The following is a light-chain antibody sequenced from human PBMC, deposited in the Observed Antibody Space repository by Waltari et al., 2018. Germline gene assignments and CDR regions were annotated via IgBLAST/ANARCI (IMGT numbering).Light chain of an antibody. CDR2: VVN. J-gene: IGLJ3*02. CDR3: CSYAGSALSV. V-gene: IGLV2-23*02. CDR1: TSDVGKYNL. Sequence: QSALTQTATVSGSPGQSITISCTGTTSDVGKYNLVSWYQQHPGKAPTLIIYVVNKRPSGVSNRFSGSKSCNPASLTIAGLQAADEAYYYCCSYAGSALSVFGGGTKVTVL.